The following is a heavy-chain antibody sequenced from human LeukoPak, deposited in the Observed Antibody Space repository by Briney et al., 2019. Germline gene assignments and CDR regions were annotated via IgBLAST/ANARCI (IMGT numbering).Heavy chain of an antibody. D-gene: IGHD3-22*01. V-gene: IGHV3-21*01. J-gene: IGHJ4*02. CDR3: VRLRRNYDSSGYYYYYDY. CDR1: GFTFSSYW. Sequence: PGGSLRLSCAASGFTFSSYWMSWVRQAPGKGLEWVSSISVRSNYIYYADSVRGRFSISRDDARNSLYLQMDSLRGDDTAVYYCVRLRRNYDSSGYYYYYDYWGQGTLVTVSS. CDR2: ISVRSNYI.